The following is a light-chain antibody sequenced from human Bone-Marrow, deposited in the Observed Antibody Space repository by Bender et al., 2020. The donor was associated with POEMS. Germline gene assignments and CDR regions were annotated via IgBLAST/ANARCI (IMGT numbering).Light chain of an antibody. CDR2: DVS. Sequence: QSALTQPASVSGSPGQSITISCTGTSSDVGGYNCVSWYQQHPGKAPKLMIYDVSNWPSGVSNRFSGSKSGNTASLTISGLRTEDEADYYCCSYTGTSNAFYLFGTGTRIIVL. CDR3: CSYTGTSNAFYL. V-gene: IGLV2-14*03. J-gene: IGLJ1*01. CDR1: SSDVGGYNC.